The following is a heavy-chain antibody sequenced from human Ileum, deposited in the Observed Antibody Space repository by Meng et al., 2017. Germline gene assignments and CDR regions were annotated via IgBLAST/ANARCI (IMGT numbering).Heavy chain of an antibody. V-gene: IGHV3-7*01. CDR2: IKPDGSEK. J-gene: IGHJ4*02. Sequence: GESLKISCAGSGLTFINHWMSWVRQAPGKGLEWVANIKPDGSEKDYVDSVKGRFTISRDNAKNSVHLQMNSLTVEDTAVYYCATRVPDSAWYGVFDYWGLGPLVTVSS. CDR1: GLTFINHW. CDR3: ATRVPDSAWYGVFDY. D-gene: IGHD6-19*01.